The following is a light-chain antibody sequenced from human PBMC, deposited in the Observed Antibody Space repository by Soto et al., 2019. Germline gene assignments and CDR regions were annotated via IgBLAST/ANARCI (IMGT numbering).Light chain of an antibody. J-gene: IGKJ5*01. CDR3: QQANSFPIT. CDR2: GAS. Sequence: DIPGTKLPANLPDSLGDRVTITCRASQSVGKWLAWYQQKPGKAPTLLIHGASSLQSGVPPRYSGSGYGTDFTLTISSLQPEDFATYYCQQANSFPITFGQGTRLEIK. V-gene: IGKV1-12*01. CDR1: QSVGKW.